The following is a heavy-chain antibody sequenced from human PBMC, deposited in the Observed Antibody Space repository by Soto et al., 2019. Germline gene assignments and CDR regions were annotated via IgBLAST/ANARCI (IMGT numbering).Heavy chain of an antibody. V-gene: IGHV4-59*01. D-gene: IGHD4-17*01. CDR3: ASTDFTNYGVTFFDN. J-gene: IGHJ4*02. Sequence: QVQLQESGPGLVKPSETLSLTCTVSGGSMSRYYWSWIRQPPGKGLEWIGYVYYTGSTNYSPSLKSRLTISVDTSKNQCSLRLSSVTAADTAVYYCASTDFTNYGVTFFDNWGQGALVTVSS. CDR1: GGSMSRYY. CDR2: VYYTGST.